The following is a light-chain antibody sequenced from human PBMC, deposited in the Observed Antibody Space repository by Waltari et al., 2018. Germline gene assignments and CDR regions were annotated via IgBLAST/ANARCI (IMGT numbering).Light chain of an antibody. Sequence: QSALTQPASVSGSPGQSITISCTGTSSAVGGYNYVSWYQHHPGKAPKLMIYDVSKRPSGVSNRFSGSKSGNTASLTISGLQAEDEAGYYCSSYTSSSTLVFGGGTKLTVL. CDR3: SSYTSSSTLV. V-gene: IGLV2-14*03. CDR2: DVS. J-gene: IGLJ2*01. CDR1: SSAVGGYNY.